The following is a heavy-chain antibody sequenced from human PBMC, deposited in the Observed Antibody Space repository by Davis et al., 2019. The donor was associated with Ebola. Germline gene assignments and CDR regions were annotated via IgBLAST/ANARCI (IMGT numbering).Heavy chain of an antibody. Sequence: SETLSLTCAVYGESFSGYYWSWIRQPPGKGLEWIGEINHSGSTNYNPSLNSRVTISVHTSKNQFSRRLRSVTAADTAVYYCARDAIDCSSTSCYYYYYYYMDVWGKGTTVTVSS. CDR3: ARDAIDCSSTSCYYYYYYYMDV. V-gene: IGHV4-34*01. D-gene: IGHD2-2*01. J-gene: IGHJ6*03. CDR1: GESFSGYY. CDR2: INHSGST.